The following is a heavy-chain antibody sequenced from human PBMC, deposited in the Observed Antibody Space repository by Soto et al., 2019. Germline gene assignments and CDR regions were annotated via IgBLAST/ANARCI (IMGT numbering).Heavy chain of an antibody. V-gene: IGHV5-51*01. Sequence: PGESLKISCKGSGYSFTSYWIGWVRQMPGKGLEWMGIIYPGDSDTRYSPSFQGQVTISADKSISTAYLQWSSLKASDTAMYYCATGGRYYYDSSGYYYADAFDIWGQGTMVTVSS. CDR3: ATGGRYYYDSSGYYYADAFDI. J-gene: IGHJ3*02. CDR1: GYSFTSYW. D-gene: IGHD3-22*01. CDR2: IYPGDSDT.